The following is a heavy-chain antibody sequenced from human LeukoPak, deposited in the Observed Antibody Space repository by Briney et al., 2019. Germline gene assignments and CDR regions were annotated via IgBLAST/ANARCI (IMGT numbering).Heavy chain of an antibody. D-gene: IGHD6-19*01. J-gene: IGHJ4*02. CDR3: ARVLSVAATPGFDY. CDR1: GGSFSGYY. CDR2: INHSGST. V-gene: IGHV4-34*01. Sequence: PSETLSLTCVVYGGSFSGYYWSWIRPPPGKGREWVGEINHSGSTNYNPSPKSRVTISVDTSKNQFSLKLSSVTAADTAVYYCARVLSVAATPGFDYWGQGTLVTVSS.